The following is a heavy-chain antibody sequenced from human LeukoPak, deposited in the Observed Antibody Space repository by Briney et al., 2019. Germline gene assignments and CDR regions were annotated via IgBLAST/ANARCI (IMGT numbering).Heavy chain of an antibody. J-gene: IGHJ5*02. V-gene: IGHV1-2*02. D-gene: IGHD2-21*01. CDR2: INPNSGGT. Sequence: GASVKVSCKASGYTFTGYYMHWVRQAPGQGLEWMGWINPNSGGTNYAQKFQGRVTMTRDTSISTAYMELSRLRSDDTAVYYCARIPLAYCGGDCYSSWFDPWGQGTLVTVSS. CDR3: ARIPLAYCGGDCYSSWFDP. CDR1: GYTFTGYY.